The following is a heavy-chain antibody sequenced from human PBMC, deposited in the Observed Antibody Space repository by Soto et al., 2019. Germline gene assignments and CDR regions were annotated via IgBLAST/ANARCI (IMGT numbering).Heavy chain of an antibody. CDR3: ARGAGSYYGMDV. CDR2: IWYDGSNK. V-gene: IGHV3-33*01. J-gene: IGHJ6*02. Sequence: GGSLRLSCAASGFTFSSYGMHWVRQAPGKGLEWVAVIWYDGSNKYYADSVKGRFTISRDNSKNTLYLQMNSLRAEDTAVYYCARGAGSYYGMDVWGQGTTVTVSS. CDR1: GFTFSSYG.